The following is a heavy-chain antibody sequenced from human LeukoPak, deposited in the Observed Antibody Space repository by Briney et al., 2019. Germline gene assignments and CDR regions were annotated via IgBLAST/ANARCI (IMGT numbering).Heavy chain of an antibody. D-gene: IGHD6-13*01. CDR1: GGTFSSYA. Sequence: ASVKVSCKASGGTFSSYAISWVRQAPGQGLEWMGGIIPIFGTANYAQKFQGRVTITADESTSTVYMELSSLRSEDTAVYYCARAVEGYSSSQEDYWGQGTLVTVSS. CDR2: IIPIFGTA. CDR3: ARAVEGYSSSQEDY. V-gene: IGHV1-69*13. J-gene: IGHJ4*02.